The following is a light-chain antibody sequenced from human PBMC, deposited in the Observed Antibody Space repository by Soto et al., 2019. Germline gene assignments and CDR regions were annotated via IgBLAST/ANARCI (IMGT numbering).Light chain of an antibody. CDR2: KAS. CDR3: QQYNSYSYT. J-gene: IGKJ2*01. CDR1: QSISSW. Sequence: DIPMTQSPSTLSASVGDRVTITCRASQSISSWLAWYQQKPGKAPKLLIYKASSLRSGVPSRFSGSGSGTEFTLTISSLQPDDFATYYDQQYNSYSYTFGQGTKLEIK. V-gene: IGKV1-5*03.